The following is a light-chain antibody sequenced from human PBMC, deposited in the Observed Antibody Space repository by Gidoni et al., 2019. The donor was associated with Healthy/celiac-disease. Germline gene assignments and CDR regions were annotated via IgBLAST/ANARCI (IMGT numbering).Light chain of an antibody. CDR1: SSNIGAGYD. CDR3: QSYDSSLSGYVV. V-gene: IGLV1-40*01. J-gene: IGLJ2*01. Sequence: QSVLTQPPSVSGAPGQRVTISCTGSSSNIGAGYDVHWYQQLPGTAPKLPLYGNSNRPSGVPDRFSGSKSGTSASLAITGLQAEDEADYYCQSYDSSLSGYVVFGGGTKLTVL. CDR2: GNS.